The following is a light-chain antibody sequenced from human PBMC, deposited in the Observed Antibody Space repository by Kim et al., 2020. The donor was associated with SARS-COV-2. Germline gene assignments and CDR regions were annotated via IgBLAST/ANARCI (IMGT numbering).Light chain of an antibody. CDR2: LTS. CDR3: QQSYTIPLT. Sequence: DIQMTQSPSSLSAYVGGRVTITCRASQNIGNYVNWYQQKIGKAPDLLIYLTSSLQRGVPSRFGGSGSGTDFTLTINSLQPEDFATYYCQQSYTIPLTFGQGTKLEI. J-gene: IGKJ2*01. CDR1: QNIGNY. V-gene: IGKV1-39*01.